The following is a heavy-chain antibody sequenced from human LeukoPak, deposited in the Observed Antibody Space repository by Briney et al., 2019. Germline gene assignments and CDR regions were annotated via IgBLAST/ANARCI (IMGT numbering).Heavy chain of an antibody. CDR2: INHSGST. CDR1: GGSFSGYY. CDR3: ARGLSAIVY. J-gene: IGHJ4*02. Sequence: SETLSLTCAVYGGSFSGYYWSWIRQPPGKGLEWIGEINHSGSTNYNPSLRSRVTISVDTSKNQFSLKLSSVTAADTAVYYCARGLSAIVYWGQGTLVTVSS. D-gene: IGHD2-15*01. V-gene: IGHV4-34*01.